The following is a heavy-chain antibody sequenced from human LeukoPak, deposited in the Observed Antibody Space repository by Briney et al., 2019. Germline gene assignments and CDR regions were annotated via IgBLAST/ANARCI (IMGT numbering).Heavy chain of an antibody. D-gene: IGHD5-12*01. CDR3: ARGSLWLRARDGMDV. CDR2: IWYDGSNE. J-gene: IGHJ6*02. V-gene: IGHV3-33*01. Sequence: PGKSLRLSCAASGFTFNSYGMPWVRQAPGKGLERVAVIWYDGSNEYYADSVKGRFSISRDNSKNTLYLQMNSLRAEDTAVYYCARGSLWLRARDGMDVWGQGTTVTVSS. CDR1: GFTFNSYG.